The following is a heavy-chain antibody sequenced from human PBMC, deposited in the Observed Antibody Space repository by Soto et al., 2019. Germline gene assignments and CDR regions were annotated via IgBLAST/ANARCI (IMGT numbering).Heavy chain of an antibody. CDR3: AQRRGAGGHFDY. CDR1: GFTFSSYA. CDR2: VSIGGST. Sequence: DVQLLESGGGLVQPEGSLRLSCAASGFTFSSYAMGWVRQGPGKGLEWVAVVSIGGSTHYADSVRGRFTISRDNSKNTLSLPMNSLTAEDPAVYFCAQRRGAGGHFDYWGKGALVTVSS. J-gene: IGHJ4*02. V-gene: IGHV3-23*01. D-gene: IGHD2-15*01.